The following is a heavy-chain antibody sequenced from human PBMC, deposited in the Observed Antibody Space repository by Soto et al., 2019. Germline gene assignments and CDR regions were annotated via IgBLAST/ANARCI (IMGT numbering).Heavy chain of an antibody. V-gene: IGHV4-39*01. CDR1: GGSISSSSYY. CDR2: MYYSGST. CDR3: ATDSSGYYYFDY. Sequence: SETLSLTCTVSGGSISSSSYYWGWIRQPPGKGLEWIGSMYYSGSTYYNPSLKSRVTISVDTSKSQFSLKLSSVTAADTAVYYCATDSSGYYYFDYWGQGTLVTV. D-gene: IGHD3-22*01. J-gene: IGHJ4*02.